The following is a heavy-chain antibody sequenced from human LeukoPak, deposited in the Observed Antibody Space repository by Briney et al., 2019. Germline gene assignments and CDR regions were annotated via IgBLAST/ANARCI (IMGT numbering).Heavy chain of an antibody. CDR3: ARAPNCGGDCYSDY. D-gene: IGHD2-21*02. Sequence: PSETLSLTCTVSGGSISGYYWSWIRQPPGKGLEWIGCIYYSGTTDYNPSLKSRVTISLDTSKNQFSLKLTSVTAADTAVYYCARAPNCGGDCYSDYWGQGTLVTVSS. J-gene: IGHJ4*02. V-gene: IGHV4-59*01. CDR1: GGSISGYY. CDR2: IYYSGTT.